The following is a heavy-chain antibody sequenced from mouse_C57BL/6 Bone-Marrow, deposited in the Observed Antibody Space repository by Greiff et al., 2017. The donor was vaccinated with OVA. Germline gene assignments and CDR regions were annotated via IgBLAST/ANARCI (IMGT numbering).Heavy chain of an antibody. J-gene: IGHJ2*01. CDR2: IDPSDSYT. V-gene: IGHV1-59*01. CDR1: GYTFTSYC. D-gene: IGHD1-1*01. Sequence: QVQLQQPGAELVRPGTSVKLSCKASGYTFTSYCMHWVKQRPGQGLEWIGVIDPSDSYTNYNQKFKGKATLTVDPSSSTAYMQLSSLTSEDSAVYYCAREAYYYGSSYFDYWGQGTTLTVSS. CDR3: AREAYYYGSSYFDY.